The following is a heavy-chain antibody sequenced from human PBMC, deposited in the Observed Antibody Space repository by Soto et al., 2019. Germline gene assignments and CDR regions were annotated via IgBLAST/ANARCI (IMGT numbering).Heavy chain of an antibody. V-gene: IGHV6-1*01. CDR2: TDYRSKWYN. J-gene: IGHJ6*02. D-gene: IGHD2-15*01. CDR3: ARENVGLPRYCSGGSCYFPYYGMDV. Sequence: PSQTLALPCGISGDSVSSNSSACNFIRQSPSRGVEWLGRTDYRSKWYNDYAVSVKSRITINPDTSKNQFSLQLNSVTPEDTAVYYCARENVGLPRYCSGGSCYFPYYGMDVWGQGTTVTVSS. CDR1: GDSVSSNSSA.